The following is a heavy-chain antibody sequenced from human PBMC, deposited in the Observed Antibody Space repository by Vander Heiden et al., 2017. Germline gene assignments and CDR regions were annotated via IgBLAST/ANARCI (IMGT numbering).Heavy chain of an antibody. V-gene: IGHV3-30*18. CDR3: AKDSVLAGTGDLDY. Sequence: QVQLVESGGGVVQPGRSLRLSCAAAGFTFSSDGMHWVRQAPGKGLEWVAVISYDGSNKYYADSVKGRFTISRDNSKNTLYLQMNSLRAEDTAVYYCAKDSVLAGTGDLDYWGQGTLVTVSS. D-gene: IGHD6-13*01. CDR1: GFTFSSDG. CDR2: ISYDGSNK. J-gene: IGHJ4*02.